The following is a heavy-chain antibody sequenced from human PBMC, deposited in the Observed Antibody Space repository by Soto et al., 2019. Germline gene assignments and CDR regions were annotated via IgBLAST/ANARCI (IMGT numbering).Heavy chain of an antibody. Sequence: GVLRLSCAASGFTFSSYAMNWVRQAPGKGLEWVSVISGSGGSTYYADAVKGRFTISRDNSKNTLYLQMNSLRAEDTAVYYCAKRTVGWYFDLWGRGTLVTVSS. CDR2: ISGSGGST. CDR1: GFTFSSYA. J-gene: IGHJ2*01. V-gene: IGHV3-23*01. D-gene: IGHD4-17*01. CDR3: AKRTVGWYFDL.